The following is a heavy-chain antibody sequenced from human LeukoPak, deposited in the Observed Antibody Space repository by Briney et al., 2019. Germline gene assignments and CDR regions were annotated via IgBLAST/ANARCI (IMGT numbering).Heavy chain of an antibody. J-gene: IGHJ4*02. D-gene: IGHD6-6*01. CDR3: ARDPGAYSSSPIDY. CDR1: GFTFGSYT. CDR2: ITTSSSYI. Sequence: GGSLRLSCAASGFTFGSYTMNWVRQAPGKGLEWVSSITTSSSYIYYADSVKGRFTISRNNAKNSLYLQMNSLRAEDTAVYYCARDPGAYSSSPIDYWGQGTLVTVSS. V-gene: IGHV3-21*01.